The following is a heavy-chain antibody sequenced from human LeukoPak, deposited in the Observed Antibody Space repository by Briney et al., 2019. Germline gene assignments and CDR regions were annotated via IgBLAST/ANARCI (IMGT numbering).Heavy chain of an antibody. CDR2: IYYSGST. CDR1: GGSISSYY. J-gene: IGHJ5*02. CDR3: ARGAPRRVFRFDP. D-gene: IGHD2-8*01. V-gene: IGHV4-59*01. Sequence: SETLSLTCTVSGGSISSYYWSWIRQPPGKGPEWIGYIYYSGSTNYNPSLKSRVTISVDTSKNQFSLKLSSVTAADTAVYYCARGAPRRVFRFDPWGQGTLVTVSS.